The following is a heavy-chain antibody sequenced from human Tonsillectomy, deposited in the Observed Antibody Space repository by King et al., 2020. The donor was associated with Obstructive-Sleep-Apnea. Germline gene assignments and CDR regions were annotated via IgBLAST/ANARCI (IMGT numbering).Heavy chain of an antibody. D-gene: IGHD4-17*01. CDR1: GYSFTGYW. CDR2: IYPSDSDT. V-gene: IGHV5-51*01. CDR3: ARCGYGDYYDIDV. J-gene: IGHJ6*02. Sequence: VQLVESGAEVKKPGESLKISCEGSGYSFTGYWIGWVRQMPGKGLEWMGIIYPSDSDTRYSPSFQGQVTISADKSVSTAYLQWSSLQASDTATYYCARCGYGDYYDIDVWSQGTTVTVSS.